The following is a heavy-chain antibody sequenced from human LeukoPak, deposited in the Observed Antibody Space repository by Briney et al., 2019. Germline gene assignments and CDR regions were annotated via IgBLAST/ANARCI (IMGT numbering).Heavy chain of an antibody. CDR3: AKESRSGMGDV. CDR2: ISGDGGRT. J-gene: IGHJ6*02. V-gene: IGHV3-43*02. D-gene: IGHD3-10*01. Sequence: QPGGSLRLSGAASGFSFDDYVMPWVRQVLGKGLEWVSLISGDGGRTYYADSVKGRFTISRDNSKNSLYLQMNSLRTEDTALYYCAKESRSGMGDVWGQGTTVTVSS. CDR1: GFSFDDYV.